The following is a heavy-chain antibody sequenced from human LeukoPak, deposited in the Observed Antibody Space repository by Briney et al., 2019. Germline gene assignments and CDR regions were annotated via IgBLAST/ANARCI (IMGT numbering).Heavy chain of an antibody. CDR3: ARHEAAAGSGMDV. V-gene: IGHV4-34*01. CDR2: INHSGST. J-gene: IGHJ6*02. D-gene: IGHD6-13*01. CDR1: GGSFSGYY. Sequence: PSETLSLTCAVYGGSFSGYYWSWIRQPPGKGLEWIGEINHSGSTNYNPSLKSRVTISVDTSKNQFSLKLSSVTAADTAMYYCARHEAAAGSGMDVWGQGTTVTVSS.